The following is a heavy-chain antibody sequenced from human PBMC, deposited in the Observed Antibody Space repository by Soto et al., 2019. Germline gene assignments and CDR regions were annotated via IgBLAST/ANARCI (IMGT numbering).Heavy chain of an antibody. V-gene: IGHV4-30-2*01. D-gene: IGHD3-9*01. Sequence: SETLSLTCAVSGGSISSGGYSWSWIRQPPGKGLEWIGYIYHSGSTYYNPSLKSRVTISVDRSKNQFSLKLSYVTAADTAVYYRARADLLSADNCYEPCRQ. CDR1: GGSISSGGYS. J-gene: IGHJ5*02. CDR2: IYHSGST. CDR3: ARADLLSADNCYEP.